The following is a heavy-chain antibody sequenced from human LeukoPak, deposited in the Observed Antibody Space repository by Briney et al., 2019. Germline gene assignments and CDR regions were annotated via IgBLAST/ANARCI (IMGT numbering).Heavy chain of an antibody. CDR2: IYHSGST. V-gene: IGHV4-30-2*02. Sequence: SETLSLTCAVSGGSICSVGYSWSWIRQPPGKGLEWIGYIYHSGSTYYNPSLKSRVTISVDRSKNQFSLKLTSVTAADTAVYYCARSPSGYHFDSWGQGTLVTVSS. CDR3: ARSPSGYHFDS. D-gene: IGHD3-22*01. J-gene: IGHJ4*02. CDR1: GGSICSVGYS.